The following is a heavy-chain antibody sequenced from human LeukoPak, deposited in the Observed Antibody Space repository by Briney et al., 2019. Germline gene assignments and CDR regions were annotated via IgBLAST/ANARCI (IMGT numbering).Heavy chain of an antibody. CDR1: GASISSYY. V-gene: IGHV4-4*07. D-gene: IGHD5-18*01. CDR2: IYTSGST. J-gene: IGHJ3*02. CDR3: ARGRYIYGSPDDAFDI. Sequence: SETLSLTCTVSGASISSYYWSWIRQPAGKGLEWIGRIYTSGSTNYNPSLKSRVTMSVDTSKNQFSLKLSSVTAADTAVYYCARGRYIYGSPDDAFDIWGQGTMVTLSS.